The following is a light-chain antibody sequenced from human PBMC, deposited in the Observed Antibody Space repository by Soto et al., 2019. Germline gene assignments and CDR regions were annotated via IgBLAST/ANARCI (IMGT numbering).Light chain of an antibody. Sequence: QSALTQPASVSGSPGQSITIPCTGTSSDVGGYNVVSWYQQHPGKAPKVMIYEVSNRPSGVSNRFSGSKSGNTASLTSSGLQAEDEADYYRSSYTTSTTLVFGGGTQLTVL. CDR2: EVS. CDR1: SSDVGGYNV. V-gene: IGLV2-14*01. CDR3: SSYTTSTTLV. J-gene: IGLJ3*02.